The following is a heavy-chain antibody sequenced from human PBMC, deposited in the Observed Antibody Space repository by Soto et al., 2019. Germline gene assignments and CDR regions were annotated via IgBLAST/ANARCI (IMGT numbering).Heavy chain of an antibody. CDR3: ARDRAGTTSEVYFDY. CDR2: ISYDGSNK. Sequence: GGSLRLSCAASGFTFSSYAMHWVRQAPGKGLEWVAVISYDGSNKYYADSVKGRFTISRDNSKNTLYLQMNSLRAEDTAVYYCARDRAGTTSEVYFDYWGQGTLVTVSS. V-gene: IGHV3-30-3*01. J-gene: IGHJ4*02. D-gene: IGHD1-1*01. CDR1: GFTFSSYA.